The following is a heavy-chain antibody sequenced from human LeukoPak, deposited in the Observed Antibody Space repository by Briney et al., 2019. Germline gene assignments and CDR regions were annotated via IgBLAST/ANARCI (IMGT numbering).Heavy chain of an antibody. D-gene: IGHD2-15*01. V-gene: IGHV3-48*01. CDR3: ARGGCSGGSCPLDF. J-gene: IGHJ4*02. Sequence: GGSLRLSCAASGFTFSSYSMNWVRQAPGKGLEWVSYISSSESTLYYADSVKGRFTVSRDNAKNSLYLQMNSLRAEDTAVYYCARGGCSGGSCPLDFWGQGTLVTVSS. CDR1: GFTFSSYS. CDR2: ISSSESTL.